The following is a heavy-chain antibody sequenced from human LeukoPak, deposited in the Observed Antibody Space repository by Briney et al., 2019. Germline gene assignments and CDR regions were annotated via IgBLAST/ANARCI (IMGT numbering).Heavy chain of an antibody. CDR3: AKNSVAGTGEFDY. CDR2: ISYDGSNK. J-gene: IGHJ4*02. CDR1: GFTFSSYA. V-gene: IGHV3-30*18. D-gene: IGHD6-19*01. Sequence: GGSLRLSCAASGFTFSSYAMSWVRQAPGKGLEWVAVISYDGSNKYYADSVKGRFTISRDNSKNTLYLQMNSLRAEDTAVYYCAKNSVAGTGEFDYWGQGTLVTVSS.